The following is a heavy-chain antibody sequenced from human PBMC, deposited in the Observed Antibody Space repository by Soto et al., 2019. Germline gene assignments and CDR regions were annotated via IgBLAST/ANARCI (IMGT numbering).Heavy chain of an antibody. CDR2: IYYSGST. V-gene: IGHV4-31*03. D-gene: IGHD6-6*01. Sequence: SETLSLTCTVSGGSISSGGYYWSWIRQHPGKGLEWIGYIYYSGSTYYNPSLKSRVTISVDTSKNQFSLKLSSVTAAETAVYYCARDHMGQLHPPGIYYYYGMDVWGQGTTVTVSS. CDR3: ARDHMGQLHPPGIYYYYGMDV. CDR1: GGSISSGGYY. J-gene: IGHJ6*02.